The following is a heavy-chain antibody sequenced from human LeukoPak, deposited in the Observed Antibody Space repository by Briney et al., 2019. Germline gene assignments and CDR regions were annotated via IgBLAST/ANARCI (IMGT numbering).Heavy chain of an antibody. J-gene: IGHJ5*02. CDR1: GFTFSSYS. CDR3: ARSGVVTVIRDNCFDP. CDR2: ISTSGSYI. D-gene: IGHD4-23*01. V-gene: IGHV3-21*04. Sequence: GGSLRLSCAASGFTFSSYSMHWVRQAPGKGLEWVSSISTSGSYIYYADSLKGRFTISRDNAKNSLFLQMNSLRAEDTAVYYRARSGVVTVIRDNCFDPWGQGTLVTVSS.